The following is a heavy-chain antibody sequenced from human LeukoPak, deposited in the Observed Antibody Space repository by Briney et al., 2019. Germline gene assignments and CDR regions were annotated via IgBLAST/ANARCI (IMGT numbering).Heavy chain of an antibody. Sequence: TSETLSLTCTVSGGSISSSSYYWGWIRQPPGMGLEWIGSIYYSGSTYYNPSLKSRVTISVDTSKNQFSLKLSSVTAADTAVYYCARVPYYYYYMDVWGKGTTVTVSS. V-gene: IGHV4-39*07. J-gene: IGHJ6*03. CDR1: GGSISSSSYY. CDR3: ARVPYYYYYMDV. CDR2: IYYSGST.